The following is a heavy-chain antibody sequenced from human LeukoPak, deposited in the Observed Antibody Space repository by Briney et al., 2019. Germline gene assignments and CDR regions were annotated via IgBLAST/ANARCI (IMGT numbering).Heavy chain of an antibody. J-gene: IGHJ6*03. CDR3: ARGSRVRWFGTPWRYYMDV. D-gene: IGHD3-10*01. V-gene: IGHV4-34*01. CDR1: GGHFSDYY. CDR2: INHSGST. Sequence: ETLSLTCAVYGGHFSDYYWSWVRQPSGKGVEWIGEINHSGSTNYNPSLERRVNISLDTSKNQFFLKLSSVTAARTAVYYCARGSRVRWFGTPWRYYMDVWGKGTTVTVSS.